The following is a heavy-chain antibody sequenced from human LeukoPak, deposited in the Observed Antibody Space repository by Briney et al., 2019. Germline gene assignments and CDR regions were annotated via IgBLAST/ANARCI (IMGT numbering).Heavy chain of an antibody. D-gene: IGHD6-13*01. CDR1: GFTLSSYW. CDR2: INSDGSST. CDR3: ARVLAAAGRNGLFDY. J-gene: IGHJ4*02. Sequence: GGSLRLSCAASGFTLSSYWMHWVRQAPGKGLVWVSRINSDGSSTSYADSVKGRFTISRDNAKNTLYLQMNSLRAEDTAVYYCARVLAAAGRNGLFDYWGQGTLVTVSS. V-gene: IGHV3-74*01.